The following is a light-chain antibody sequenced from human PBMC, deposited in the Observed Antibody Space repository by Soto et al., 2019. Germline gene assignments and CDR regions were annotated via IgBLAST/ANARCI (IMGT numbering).Light chain of an antibody. J-gene: IGKJ2*01. CDR1: QSVTSNF. V-gene: IGKV3-20*01. CDR2: GAS. CDR3: QQYGRSPLLYT. Sequence: EIVLTQSPGTLSLSPGERATLSCRASQSVTSNFLAWYQQKPGQAPRLLIYGASTRAAGVPVRFSGSGSGTDFNLTITRLEPEDFAVYYCQQYGRSPLLYTFGQGTKLGVK.